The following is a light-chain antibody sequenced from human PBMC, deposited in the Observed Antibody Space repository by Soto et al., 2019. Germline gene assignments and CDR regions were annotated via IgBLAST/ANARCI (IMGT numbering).Light chain of an antibody. Sequence: IMITHSPATLSVSPGDRATLSCRASQTVARNLAWYQQKPGQAPRLLIHGASTRATGVSARFSGSGSGTEFTLTISSLQSEDFAVYYCQQYHNWPPQYTFGQ. V-gene: IGKV3-15*01. CDR2: GAS. CDR3: QQYHNWPPQYT. J-gene: IGKJ2*01. CDR1: QTVARN.